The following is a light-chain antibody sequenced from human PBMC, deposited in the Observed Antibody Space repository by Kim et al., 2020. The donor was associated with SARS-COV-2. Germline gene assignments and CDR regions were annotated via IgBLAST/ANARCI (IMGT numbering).Light chain of an antibody. CDR2: DAS. Sequence: SLSPGERAPLSCRASQTVYIFLAWYQQKPAQPPRLLVYDASNRATGIPARFSGSGSGTDFTLTIGSLEPEDSAVYYCQQRGTWPHTFGQGTKLEI. J-gene: IGKJ2*01. V-gene: IGKV3-11*01. CDR1: QTVYIF. CDR3: QQRGTWPHT.